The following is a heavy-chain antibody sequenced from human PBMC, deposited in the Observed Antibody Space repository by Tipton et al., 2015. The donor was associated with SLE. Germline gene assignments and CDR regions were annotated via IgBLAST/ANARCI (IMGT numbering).Heavy chain of an antibody. J-gene: IGHJ4*02. CDR2: IYHSGST. CDR3: ARGTYYDFWSGYYIDY. V-gene: IGHV4-38-2*01. Sequence: TLSLTCAVSGYSISSGYYWGWIRQPPGKGLEWIGSIYHSGSTYYNPSLKSRVTISVDTSKNQFSLKLSSVTAADTAVYYCARGTYYDFWSGYYIDYWGQGTLVTVSS. D-gene: IGHD3-3*01. CDR1: GYSISSGYY.